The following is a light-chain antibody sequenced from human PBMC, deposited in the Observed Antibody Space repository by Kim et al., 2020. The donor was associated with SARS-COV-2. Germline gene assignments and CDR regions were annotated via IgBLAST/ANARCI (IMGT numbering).Light chain of an antibody. CDR3: QSYDSSNVV. Sequence: GKTVTIACTRSRGSIASNDGQWYQQRPGSAPTTVIYEDNQRPSGVPDRFSGSIDSSSNSASLTISGLKTEDEDDYYCQSYDSSNVVFGGGTQLTVL. CDR1: RGSIASND. CDR2: EDN. V-gene: IGLV6-57*03. J-gene: IGLJ2*01.